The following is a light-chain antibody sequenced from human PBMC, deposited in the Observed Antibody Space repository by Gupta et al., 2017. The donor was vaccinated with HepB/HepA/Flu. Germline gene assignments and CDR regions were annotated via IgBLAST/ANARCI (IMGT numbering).Light chain of an antibody. CDR3: CSYAGSYTLGV. V-gene: IGLV2-23*02. CDR1: SSDVGSYDS. J-gene: IGLJ2*01. Sequence: QSALTQPASVSGSPGQSITISCTGTSSDVGSYDSVSWYQQHPGKDPKLMIHEVSKRPSGVSNRFSGSKSGNTAYLTISGLQAEDEADYYCCSYAGSYTLGVFGGGTKLTVL. CDR2: EVS.